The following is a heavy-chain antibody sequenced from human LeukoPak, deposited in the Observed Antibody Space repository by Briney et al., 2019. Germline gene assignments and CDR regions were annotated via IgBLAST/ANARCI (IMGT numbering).Heavy chain of an antibody. Sequence: GESLKISCKGSGYRFTSYWIGWVRQMPGKGLEWVGIIYPGDSDTRYSPSFQGQVTISADKSISTAYLQLNSLKASDTAMYYCARSASGSYYRDFDYWGQGTLVTVPS. CDR3: ARSASGSYYRDFDY. D-gene: IGHD3-10*01. CDR2: IYPGDSDT. V-gene: IGHV5-51*01. CDR1: GYRFTSYW. J-gene: IGHJ4*02.